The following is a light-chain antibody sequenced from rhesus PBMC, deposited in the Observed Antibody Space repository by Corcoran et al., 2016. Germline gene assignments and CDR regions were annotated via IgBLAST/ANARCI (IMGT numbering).Light chain of an antibody. CDR2: KGT. CDR3: QHGYGTPFT. V-gene: IGKV1-74*01. CDR1: ENVNNY. Sequence: DIQMTQSPSSLSASVGDRVTITCRASENVNNYLNWYQQKPGNAPKLLIYKGTTLQSGVASRFSGSGSVTAYTFTISSLQPEDGATYYCQHGYGTPFTFGPGTKLDIK. J-gene: IGKJ3*01.